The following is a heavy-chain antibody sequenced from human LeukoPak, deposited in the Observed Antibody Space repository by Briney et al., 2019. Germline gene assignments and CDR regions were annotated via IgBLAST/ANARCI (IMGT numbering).Heavy chain of an antibody. D-gene: IGHD3-22*01. CDR1: GFTFSSYA. Sequence: GGSLRLSCAASGFTFSSYAMSWVRQAPGKGLEWVSAISGSGGNTDCADSVKGRFTTSRDNSKNTLYLQMISLRAEDTAVYYCARRGDSSDGKDFDYWGQGTLVTVSS. CDR2: ISGSGGNT. J-gene: IGHJ4*02. V-gene: IGHV3-23*01. CDR3: ARRGDSSDGKDFDY.